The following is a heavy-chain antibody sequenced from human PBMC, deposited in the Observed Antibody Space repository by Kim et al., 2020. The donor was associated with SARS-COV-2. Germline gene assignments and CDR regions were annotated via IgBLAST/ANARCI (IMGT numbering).Heavy chain of an antibody. V-gene: IGHV3-64*01. D-gene: IGHD3-9*01. Sequence: NSVKGRLTISRDNSKNTLYLQMGSLRAEDMAVYYCARVRDYDILTGYPDYWGQGTLVTVSS. J-gene: IGHJ4*02. CDR3: ARVRDYDILTGYPDY.